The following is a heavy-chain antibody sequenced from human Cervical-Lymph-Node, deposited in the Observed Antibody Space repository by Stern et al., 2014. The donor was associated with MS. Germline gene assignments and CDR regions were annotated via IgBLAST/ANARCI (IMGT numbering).Heavy chain of an antibody. D-gene: IGHD2-2*01. CDR3: ARKVAIVPAAMENWFDS. CDR1: GGSIGSGGYF. Sequence: QVQLVESGPGLVKPSQTLSLTCTVSGGSIGSGGYFWSWIRQPPGKGLEWIGFIYQSGGTYSTPSLKIRATISVDTSKNQFSLNLTSVTAADTAVYYCARKVAIVPAAMENWFDSWGQGTLVTVSS. J-gene: IGHJ5*01. CDR2: IYQSGGT. V-gene: IGHV4-31*03.